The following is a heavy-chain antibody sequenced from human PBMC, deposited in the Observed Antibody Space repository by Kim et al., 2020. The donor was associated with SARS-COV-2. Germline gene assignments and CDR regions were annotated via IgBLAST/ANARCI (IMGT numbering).Heavy chain of an antibody. Sequence: DSVKGRFTISRHNSKNTLYLQMNSLRAEDTAVYYCARGDPDSSSWYLFDYWGQGTLVTVSS. D-gene: IGHD6-13*01. J-gene: IGHJ4*02. V-gene: IGHV3-53*04. CDR3: ARGDPDSSSWYLFDY.